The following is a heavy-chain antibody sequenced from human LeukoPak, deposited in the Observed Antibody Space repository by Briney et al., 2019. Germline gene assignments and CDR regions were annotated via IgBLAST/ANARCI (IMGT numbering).Heavy chain of an antibody. D-gene: IGHD4-17*01. Sequence: GGSLRLSCAASGFTFSSYAMHWVRQAPGKGLEWVAVISYDGSNKYYADSVKGRFTISRDNSKNTLYLQMNSLRAEDTAVYYCARDPRYGDYTHGDYWGQGTLVTVSS. J-gene: IGHJ4*02. V-gene: IGHV3-30-3*01. CDR1: GFTFSSYA. CDR3: ARDPRYGDYTHGDY. CDR2: ISYDGSNK.